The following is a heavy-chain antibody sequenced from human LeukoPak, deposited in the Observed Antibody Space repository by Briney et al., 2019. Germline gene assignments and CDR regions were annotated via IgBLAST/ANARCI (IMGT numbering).Heavy chain of an antibody. CDR2: ISNSGSMI. CDR1: GLTFSSYN. D-gene: IGHD6-19*01. CDR3: ARGPISGWSADY. J-gene: IGHJ4*02. Sequence: GGSLRLSCAVPGLTFSSYNMNWVRQAPGKGLEWVSYISNSGSMIYYADSVKGRFTLSRDNAKNSLYLQMNSLRDEDTAVYYCARGPISGWSADYWGQGTLVTVSS. V-gene: IGHV3-48*02.